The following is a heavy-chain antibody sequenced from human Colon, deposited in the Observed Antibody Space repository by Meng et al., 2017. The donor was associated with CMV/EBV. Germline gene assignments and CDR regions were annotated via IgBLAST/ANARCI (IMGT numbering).Heavy chain of an antibody. J-gene: IGHJ3*02. Sequence: SCAASGFTFSSYWMHWVRQAPGKGLVWISRISSDGSSTSYADSVKGRFTISRDNAKNTLYLQMNSLRAEDTAVYYCARSASDYSNPDGFDIWGQGTLVTVSS. CDR2: ISSDGSST. CDR3: ARSASDYSNPDGFDI. D-gene: IGHD4-11*01. V-gene: IGHV3-74*01. CDR1: GFTFSSYW.